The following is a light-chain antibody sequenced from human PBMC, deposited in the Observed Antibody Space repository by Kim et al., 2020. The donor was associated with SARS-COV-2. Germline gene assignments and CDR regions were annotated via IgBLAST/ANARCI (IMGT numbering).Light chain of an antibody. J-gene: IGLJ3*02. Sequence: LGQTVMITCQGDSLRSYYASWYQQKPGQAPVLVIYGKNNRPSGIPDRFSGSSSGNTASLTITGAQAEDEADYYCNSRDSSGNHRWVFGGGTQLTVL. CDR2: GKN. V-gene: IGLV3-19*01. CDR3: NSRDSSGNHRWV. CDR1: SLRSYY.